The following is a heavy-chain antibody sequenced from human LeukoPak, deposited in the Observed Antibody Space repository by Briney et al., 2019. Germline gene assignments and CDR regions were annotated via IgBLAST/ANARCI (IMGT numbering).Heavy chain of an antibody. D-gene: IGHD6-13*01. CDR2: IKQDGSEK. Sequence: PGGSLRLSCAASGFTFSSYWMSWVRQAPGKGLEWVANIKQDGSEKYYVDSVKGRFTISRDNAKNSLYPQMNSLRAEDTAVYYCARGEIIAAAGISDYWGQGTLVTVSS. V-gene: IGHV3-7*01. CDR3: ARGEIIAAAGISDY. CDR1: GFTFSSYW. J-gene: IGHJ4*02.